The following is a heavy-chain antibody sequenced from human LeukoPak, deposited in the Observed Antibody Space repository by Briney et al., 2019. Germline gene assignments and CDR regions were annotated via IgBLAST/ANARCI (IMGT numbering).Heavy chain of an antibody. V-gene: IGHV3-23*01. CDR1: GFTFSNFA. CDR2: ISGSGGRT. CDR3: AKQFQIAAAGTS. J-gene: IGHJ4*02. Sequence: LPGGSLRLSCVVSGFTFSNFAMSWVRQAPGKGLEWVSSISGSGGRTHYADAVKGRFTISRDNSKNTLYLQMDSLRVEDTALYYCAKQFQIAAAGTSWGQGTLVTVSS. D-gene: IGHD6-13*01.